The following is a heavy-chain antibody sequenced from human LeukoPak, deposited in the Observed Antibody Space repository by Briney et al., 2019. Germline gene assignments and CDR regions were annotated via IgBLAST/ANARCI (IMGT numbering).Heavy chain of an antibody. CDR2: IKQDGSEK. D-gene: IGHD3-3*01. Sequence: GGSLRLSCETSGFSFSTYWMSWVRQAPGKGLEWVANIKQDGSEKYYVDSVKGRFTISRDNAKNSLYPQMNSLRAEDTAVYYCARVYDFWRDWGQGTLVTVSS. J-gene: IGHJ4*02. CDR1: GFSFSTYW. CDR3: ARVYDFWRD. V-gene: IGHV3-7*04.